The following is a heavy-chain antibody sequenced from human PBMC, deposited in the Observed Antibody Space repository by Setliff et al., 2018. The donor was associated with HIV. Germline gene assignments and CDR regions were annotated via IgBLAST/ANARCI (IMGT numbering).Heavy chain of an antibody. D-gene: IGHD4-4*01. J-gene: IGHJ4*02. V-gene: IGHV4-4*08. CDR3: AREHDYSNYRRLDS. Sequence: KPSETLSLTCTVSGGSISSYYWSWIRQPPGKGLEWIGYIYTSGSTNYNPSLKSRVTILVDSSRNQFSLRLSSVTAADTAVYYCAREHDYSNYRRLDSWGQGILVTVSS. CDR2: IYTSGST. CDR1: GGSISSYY.